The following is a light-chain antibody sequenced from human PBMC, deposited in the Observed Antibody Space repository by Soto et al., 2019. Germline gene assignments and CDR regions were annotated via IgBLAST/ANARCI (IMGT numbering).Light chain of an antibody. V-gene: IGKV3-15*01. Sequence: EIVMTHSPATLSVSPGERATLSCRASQSVRGNLAWYQQKPGQAPRLLIYGASTWATGIPARFSGSGSGTEFTLTISSMQSEDFAVYYCQQYNNWPLTFGGGTKVDIK. CDR1: QSVRGN. CDR2: GAS. CDR3: QQYNNWPLT. J-gene: IGKJ4*01.